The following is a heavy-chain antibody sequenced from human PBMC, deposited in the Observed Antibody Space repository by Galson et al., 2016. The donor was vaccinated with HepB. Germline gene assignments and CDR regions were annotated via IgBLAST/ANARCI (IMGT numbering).Heavy chain of an antibody. V-gene: IGHV3-66*02. J-gene: IGHJ1*01. CDR1: GLDVNRHL. D-gene: IGHD6-13*01. CDR3: ARDPPASSAGTWA. CDR2: IYSGGNT. Sequence: SLRLSCAVSGLDVNRHLMSWVRQAPGKGLEWLSVIYSGGNTNYADSVKGRFTISRDKNTVYLQMNSLRSEDTAVYSCARDPPASSAGTWAWGQGTLVTVSS.